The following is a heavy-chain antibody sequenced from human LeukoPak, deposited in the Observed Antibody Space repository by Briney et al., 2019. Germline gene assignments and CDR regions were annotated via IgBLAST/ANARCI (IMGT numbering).Heavy chain of an antibody. V-gene: IGHV1-2*02. J-gene: IGHJ4*02. CDR2: IDPHSGGT. Sequence: ASVKVSCKTSGYSFIDYYIHWMRQAPGQGLEWVGRIDPHSGGTHYAQKFQVRVTMTRDTSISTVYMELGGLRSDDTAVYYCARAPGPYTTSRFHHWGQGTLVTVSS. CDR1: GYSFIDYY. CDR3: ARAPGPYTTSRFHH. D-gene: IGHD2-2*01.